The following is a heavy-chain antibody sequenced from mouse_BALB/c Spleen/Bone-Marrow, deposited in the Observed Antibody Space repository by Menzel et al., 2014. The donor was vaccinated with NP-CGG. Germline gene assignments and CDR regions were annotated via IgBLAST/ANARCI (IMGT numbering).Heavy chain of an antibody. J-gene: IGHJ3*01. D-gene: IGHD2-3*01. CDR1: GFDFSGFW. V-gene: IGHV4-1*02. CDR2: INPDSSTI. Sequence: EVQGVESGGGLVQPGGSLKLSCAASGFDFSGFWMGWVRQAPGKGLEWIGEINPDSSTINYTPSLKDRFITSRDNAKNTLYLQMSKVRSEDTALYYCARLGYYGGFAYWGQGTLVTVSA. CDR3: ARLGYYGGFAY.